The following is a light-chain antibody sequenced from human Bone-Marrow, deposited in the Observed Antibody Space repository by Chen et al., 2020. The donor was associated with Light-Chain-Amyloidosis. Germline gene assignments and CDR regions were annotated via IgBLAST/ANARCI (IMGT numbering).Light chain of an antibody. CDR3: QAADSSGTYEVI. J-gene: IGLJ2*01. CDR1: DLPTQY. CDR2: RDN. Sequence: SYELPQPPSVSVYPGQTARITCSGDDLPTQYAYWYQQKPGQAPVLVIHRDNERPSGISDRFSGSSSGTTATWTISGGQAEDESDYHCQAADSSGTYEVIFGGGTKLTVL. V-gene: IGLV3-25*03.